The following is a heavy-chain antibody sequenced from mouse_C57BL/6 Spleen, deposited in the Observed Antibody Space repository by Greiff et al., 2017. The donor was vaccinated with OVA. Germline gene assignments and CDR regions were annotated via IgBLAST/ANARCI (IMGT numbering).Heavy chain of an antibody. CDR1: GFTFSSYA. V-gene: IGHV5-4*03. CDR3: ARAVIYYYGSSFAY. D-gene: IGHD1-1*01. CDR2: ISDGGSYT. J-gene: IGHJ3*01. Sequence: EVTLVESGGGLVKPGGSLKLSCAASGFTFSSYAMSWVRQTPEKRLEWVATISDGGSYTYYPDNVKGRFTISRDNAKNNLYLQMSHLKSEDTAMYYCARAVIYYYGSSFAYWGQGTLVTVSA.